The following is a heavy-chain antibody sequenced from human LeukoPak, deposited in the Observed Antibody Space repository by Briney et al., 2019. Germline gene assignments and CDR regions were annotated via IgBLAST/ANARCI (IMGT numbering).Heavy chain of an antibody. V-gene: IGHV4-59*01. Sequence: MPSETLSLTGTVSDGSISSYYWSWIRQPPGKGLEWIGYIYYSGSTNYNPSLKSRVTISVDTSKNQFSLKLSSVTAADTAVYYCARISWELYAFDIWGQGTMVTVSS. CDR1: DGSISSYY. CDR3: ARISWELYAFDI. D-gene: IGHD1-26*01. J-gene: IGHJ3*02. CDR2: IYYSGST.